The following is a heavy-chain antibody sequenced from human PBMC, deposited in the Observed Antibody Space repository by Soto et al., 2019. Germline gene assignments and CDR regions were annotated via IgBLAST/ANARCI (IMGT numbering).Heavy chain of an antibody. V-gene: IGHV3-53*02. CDR3: ATGGSKRVRGAIVEVFHLEF. Sequence: ELQLVESGGGLIQPGGSLRLSCAASGFTVTRNYMTWVRLAPGKGLDFVSTIHTGGKTFYTDSVKGRFTVSRDASKNTVDLHMNTLSVEDTDVYYCATGGSKRVRGAIVEVFHLEFWGRGTVVTVSS. CDR2: IHTGGKT. J-gene: IGHJ4*02. D-gene: IGHD3-10*01. CDR1: GFTVTRNY.